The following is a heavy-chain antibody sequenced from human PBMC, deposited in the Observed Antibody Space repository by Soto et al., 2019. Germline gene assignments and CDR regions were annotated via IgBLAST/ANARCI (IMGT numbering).Heavy chain of an antibody. Sequence: QVQLQESGPGLVKSSETLSLTCTVSRGSISSYYWPWIRQPAGTGLEWVGRISPRGSTNYNPSLNSRVTMSVDRSKNQFSMKLNAVTAADTAVYYCARATGTIGFFDYWGQGILVTVSS. V-gene: IGHV4-4*07. J-gene: IGHJ4*02. CDR3: ARATGTIGFFDY. CDR2: ISPRGST. D-gene: IGHD1-1*01. CDR1: RGSISSYY.